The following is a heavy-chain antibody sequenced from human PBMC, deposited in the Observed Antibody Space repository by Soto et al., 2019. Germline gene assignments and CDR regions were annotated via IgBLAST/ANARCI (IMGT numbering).Heavy chain of an antibody. CDR3: VRGWYSSGGEFDS. D-gene: IGHD6-19*01. V-gene: IGHV3-33*01. CDR2: IWYDGSEK. J-gene: IGHJ4*02. Sequence: PGGSLRLSCAASGFTFSNYGMHWVRQAPGKGLEWVAVIWYDGSEKYYGDSVKGRVTISRDNSKNTLYLQMDSLRVEDTAVYYCVRGWYSSGGEFDSWGQGILVTVSS. CDR1: GFTFSNYG.